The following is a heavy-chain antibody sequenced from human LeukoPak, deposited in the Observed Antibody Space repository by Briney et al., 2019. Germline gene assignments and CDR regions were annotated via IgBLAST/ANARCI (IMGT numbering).Heavy chain of an antibody. CDR2: IYSGGNT. CDR1: GFTVSNTY. CDR3: ARATYYYYGMDV. Sequence: GGSLRLSCAASGFTVSNTYMSWVRQAPGNGLEWVSLIYSGGNTYYADSVKGRFSITRDNSKNTLYLQMNSLRAEDTAVYYCARATYYYYGMDVWGQGTTVTVSS. J-gene: IGHJ6*02. V-gene: IGHV3-53*05.